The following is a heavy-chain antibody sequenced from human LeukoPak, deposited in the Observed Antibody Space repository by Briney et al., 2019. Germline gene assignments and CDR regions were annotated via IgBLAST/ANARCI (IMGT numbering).Heavy chain of an antibody. CDR1: GYTFTSYY. CDR3: ARDSPGVPGDY. CDR2: INPSGDST. J-gene: IGHJ4*02. Sequence: ASVKVSCKASGYTFTSYYMHWVRQAPGQGLEWMGIINPSGDSTSYAQKFQGRVTMTRDTSTSTVYMELSSLRSEDTAVYYCARDSPGVPGDYWGQGTLVTVSS. V-gene: IGHV1-46*01. D-gene: IGHD3-10*01.